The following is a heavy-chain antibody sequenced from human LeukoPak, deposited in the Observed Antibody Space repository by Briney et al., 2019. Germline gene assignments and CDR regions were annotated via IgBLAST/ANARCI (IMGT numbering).Heavy chain of an antibody. CDR1: GGSITSYY. CDR3: ARETYSNILTGTDY. Sequence: PSETLSLTCTVSGGSITSYYWSWIRQPPGKGLEWIGYIHYSGSTHYNPSLKSRVTITVDTSKNQLSLKLSSVTAADTAVYYCARETYSNILTGTDYWGPGTLVTVSS. V-gene: IGHV4-59*01. D-gene: IGHD3-9*01. J-gene: IGHJ4*02. CDR2: IHYSGST.